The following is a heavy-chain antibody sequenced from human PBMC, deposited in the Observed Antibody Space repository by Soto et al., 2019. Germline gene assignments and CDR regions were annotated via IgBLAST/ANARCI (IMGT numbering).Heavy chain of an antibody. D-gene: IGHD1-26*01. V-gene: IGHV3-23*01. CDR2: MGGSGRST. J-gene: IGHJ6*02. CDR1: GFTFSSYA. Sequence: GGSLRLSCVASGFTFSSYAMTWVRQAPGKGLEWVSSMGGSGRSTYYTDSVKGRFTISRDNSKNTLYLQMNSLRADDTAVYYCARDMSGGTYNYYYGMDVWGQGTTVTVSS. CDR3: ARDMSGGTYNYYYGMDV.